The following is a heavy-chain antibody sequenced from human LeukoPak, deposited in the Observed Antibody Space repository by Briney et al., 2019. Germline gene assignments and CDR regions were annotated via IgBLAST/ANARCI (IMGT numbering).Heavy chain of an antibody. CDR2: IIPIFGTA. J-gene: IGHJ4*02. CDR1: GYTFTSYD. V-gene: IGHV1-69*13. D-gene: IGHD1-26*01. Sequence: SVKVSCKASGYTFTSYDINWVRQATGQGLEWMGGIIPIFGTANYAQKFQGRVTITADESTSTAYMELSSLRSEDTAVYYCARRSGSYLDYWGQGTLVTVSS. CDR3: ARRSGSYLDY.